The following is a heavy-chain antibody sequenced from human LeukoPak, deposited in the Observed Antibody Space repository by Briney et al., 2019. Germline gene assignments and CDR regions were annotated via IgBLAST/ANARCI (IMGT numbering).Heavy chain of an antibody. CDR1: GYTFTRYA. CDR2: INMYTANP. D-gene: IGHD3-16*01. V-gene: IGHV7-4-1*02. CDR3: ARHDNDDDFDY. J-gene: IGHJ4*02. Sequence: ASVKVSCKASGYTFTRYAINWLRQAPGQGLEWMGWINMYTANPAYAQGFTERFVFSLDTSVTTTYLQISNLKTEDTAVYYCARHDNDDDFDYWGQGTLVTVSS.